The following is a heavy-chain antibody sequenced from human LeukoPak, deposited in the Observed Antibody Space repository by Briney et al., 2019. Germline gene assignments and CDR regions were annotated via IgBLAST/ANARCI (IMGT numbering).Heavy chain of an antibody. D-gene: IGHD4-23*01. V-gene: IGHV4-61*02. CDR3: ARDAPPFGGNSLYYYYGMDV. J-gene: IGHJ6*02. CDR1: GGSISSGSYS. CDR2: IYTSGST. Sequence: SETLSLACTVSGGSISSGSYSWSWIRQPAGKGLEWIGRIYTSGSTNYNPSPKSRVTISVDTSKNQFSLKLSSVTAADTAVYYCARDAPPFGGNSLYYYYGMDVWGQGTTVTVSS.